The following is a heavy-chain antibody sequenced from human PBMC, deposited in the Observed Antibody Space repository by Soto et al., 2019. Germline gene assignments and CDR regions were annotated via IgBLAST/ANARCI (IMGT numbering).Heavy chain of an antibody. CDR3: AKNRAPRGMVTLFEEEED. CDR1: GASVSSESYY. V-gene: IGHV4-61*01. Sequence: QVQLQESGPGLVKPSETLSLTCSVTGASVSSESYYWTWIRQPPGKGVEWIGYIYQTGSTDSNPSLKTRVTISLDTAKNQFSLKLTSVTAADTAIYYCAKNRAPRGMVTLFEEEEDWGRGILVTVSS. CDR2: IYQTGST. D-gene: IGHD2-21*02. J-gene: IGHJ4*02.